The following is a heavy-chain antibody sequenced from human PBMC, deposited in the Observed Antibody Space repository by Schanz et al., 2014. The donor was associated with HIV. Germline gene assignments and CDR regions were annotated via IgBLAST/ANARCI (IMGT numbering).Heavy chain of an antibody. CDR1: GGTFSNYA. D-gene: IGHD2-15*01. V-gene: IGHV1-69*06. CDR3: ARGYCSGGTCYSGDY. CDR2: IIPIFGTT. Sequence: QVQLVQSGAEVKKPGSSVKVSCKASGGTFSNYAISWVRQAPGQGLEWMGGIIPIFGTTNYAQKFQGRVTITADKSTRTAYMELSSLTSDDTAVYYCARGYCSGGTCYSGDYWGQGTLVTVSS. J-gene: IGHJ4*02.